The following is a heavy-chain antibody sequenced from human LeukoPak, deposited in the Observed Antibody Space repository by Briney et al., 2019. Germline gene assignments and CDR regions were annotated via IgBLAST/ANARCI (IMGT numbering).Heavy chain of an antibody. CDR3: ARDDDFWSGQVFDI. CDR1: GGPISSYY. Sequence: SETLSLTCTVSGGPISSYYWSWIRQPAGKGLEWIGRIYTSGSTSYNPSLKSRVTMSVDTSKNQFSLKLSSVTAADTAVYYCARDDDFWSGQVFDIWGQGTMVTVSS. V-gene: IGHV4-4*07. D-gene: IGHD3-3*01. J-gene: IGHJ3*02. CDR2: IYTSGST.